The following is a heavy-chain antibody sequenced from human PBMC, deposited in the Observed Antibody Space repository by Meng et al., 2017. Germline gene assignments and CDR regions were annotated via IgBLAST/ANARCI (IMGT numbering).Heavy chain of an antibody. D-gene: IGHD3-10*01. CDR3: AHSYGSNFDY. Sequence: KEPRPTLLNPTRTLTLTCTSCGFSHSTRGVGDGWIRQPPGKALEWLAIIYWDDDMRNSLSLKVRITITKDTSKIQVVLTTTNMEHVYTATFYCAHSYGSNFDYWGQGTLVTVSS. CDR2: IYWDDDM. J-gene: IGHJ4*02. CDR1: GFSHSTRGVG. V-gene: IGHV2-5*02.